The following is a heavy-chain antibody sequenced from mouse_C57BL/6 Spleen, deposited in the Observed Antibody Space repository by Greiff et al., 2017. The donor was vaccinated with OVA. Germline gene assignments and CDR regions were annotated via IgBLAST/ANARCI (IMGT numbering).Heavy chain of an antibody. J-gene: IGHJ2*01. CDR1: GYAFSSSW. D-gene: IGHD1-1*01. Sequence: VQLQQSGPELVKPGASVKISCKASGYAFSSSWMNWVKQRPGKGLEWIGRIYLGDGDTNYNGKFKGKATLTADKSSSTAYMQLSSLTSEHSAVYFCARTVTTDFDYWGQGTTLTVSS. CDR3: ARTVTTDFDY. CDR2: IYLGDGDT. V-gene: IGHV1-82*01.